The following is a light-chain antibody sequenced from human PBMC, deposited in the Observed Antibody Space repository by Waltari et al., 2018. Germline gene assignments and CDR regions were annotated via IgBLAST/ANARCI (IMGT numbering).Light chain of an antibody. CDR3: QQSNSFPPT. J-gene: IGKJ1*01. V-gene: IGKV1-12*01. CDR1: QDISTW. Sequence: DIQMTQSPSSLSASVGDRVTITCRASQDISTWLAWYQQKPGKAPNLLIYAASALQSGVPSRFSSSCSGAYFTLTISGLEPEDFASYFCQQSNSFPPTFGQGTRVEV. CDR2: AAS.